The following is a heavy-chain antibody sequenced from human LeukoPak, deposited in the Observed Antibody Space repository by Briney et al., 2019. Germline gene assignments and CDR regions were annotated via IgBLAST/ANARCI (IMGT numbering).Heavy chain of an antibody. CDR1: GGTFSSYA. J-gene: IGHJ4*02. D-gene: IGHD6-19*01. CDR2: IIPIFGPA. CDR3: ARGIAVAGFDY. Sequence: GSSVQVSCKASGGTFSSYAISWARQAPGQGLEWPEGIIPIFGPANYAQKFQGRVTITADESTSTAYMELSTLRSEDTAVYYCARGIAVAGFDYWGQGTLVTVSS. V-gene: IGHV1-69*13.